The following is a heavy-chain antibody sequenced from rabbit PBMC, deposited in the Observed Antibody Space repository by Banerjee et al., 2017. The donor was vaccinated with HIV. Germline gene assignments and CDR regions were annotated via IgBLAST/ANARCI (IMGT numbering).Heavy chain of an antibody. CDR1: GFTLSGYW. CDR2: IYTGDGST. V-gene: IGHV1S40*01. Sequence: QSLEESGGGLVKPGASLTLTCTASGFTLSGYWICWVRQAPGKGLEWIACIYTGDGSTYYASWAKGRFTISKTSSTTVTLQMTSLTAADTATYFCARGPPYYTYGYAGYPTYFNLWGPGTLVTVS. J-gene: IGHJ4*01. CDR3: ARGPPYYTYGYAGYPTYFNL. D-gene: IGHD6-1*01.